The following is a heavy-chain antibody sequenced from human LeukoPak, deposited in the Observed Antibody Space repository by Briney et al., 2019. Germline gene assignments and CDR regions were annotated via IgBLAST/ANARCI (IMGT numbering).Heavy chain of an antibody. CDR1: GYTFTGYY. CDR2: INPNSGGT. Sequence: ASVKVSFKASGYTFTGYYMHWVRQAPGQGLEWMGWINPNSGGTNYAQKFQGRVTMTRDTSISTAYMELSRLRSDDTAVYYCARVSGSGWYRRFDYWGQGTLVTVSS. D-gene: IGHD6-19*01. J-gene: IGHJ4*02. CDR3: ARVSGSGWYRRFDY. V-gene: IGHV1-2*02.